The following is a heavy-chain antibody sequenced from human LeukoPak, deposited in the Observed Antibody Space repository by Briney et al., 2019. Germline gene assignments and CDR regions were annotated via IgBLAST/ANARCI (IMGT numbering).Heavy chain of an antibody. CDR3: EALTDY. CDR2: IYSGGST. V-gene: IGHV3-53*01. J-gene: IGHJ4*02. CDR1: GFTVSSNY. Sequence: PGGSLRLSCAASGFTVSSNYMSWVRQAPGKGLEWVSVIYSGGSTYYADSVTGRFTISRDNSKNTLYLQMNSLRVEDTAVYYCEALTDYWGQGTLVTVSS.